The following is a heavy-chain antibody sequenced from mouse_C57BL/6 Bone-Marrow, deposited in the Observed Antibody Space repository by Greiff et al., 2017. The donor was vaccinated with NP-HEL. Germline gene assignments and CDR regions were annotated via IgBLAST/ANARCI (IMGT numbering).Heavy chain of an antibody. J-gene: IGHJ4*01. Sequence: EVQLQESGPGLVKPSQSLSLTCSVTGYSITSGYYWNWIRQFPGNKLEWMGYISYDGSNNYNPSLKNRISITRDTSKNQFFLKLNSVTTEDTATYYCARGTTVVARYAMDYWGQGTSVTVSS. D-gene: IGHD1-1*01. CDR3: ARGTTVVARYAMDY. CDR2: ISYDGSN. CDR1: GYSITSGYY. V-gene: IGHV3-6*01.